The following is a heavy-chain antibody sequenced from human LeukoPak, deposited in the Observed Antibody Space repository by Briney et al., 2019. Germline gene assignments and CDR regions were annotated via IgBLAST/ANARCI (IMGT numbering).Heavy chain of an antibody. V-gene: IGHV3-64D*06. J-gene: IGHJ4*02. Sequence: GGSLRLSCSASGFVLTIYTMYWVRQAPGKGPEYVSTISGSGNGFSIYYADSVKGRFTISRDDSKSILYLQMNGLRSEDTAVYYCVKDFGRIRGTPDSWGQGTLVTVSS. CDR3: VKDFGRIRGTPDS. CDR1: GFVLTIYT. D-gene: IGHD1-26*01. CDR2: ISGSGNGFSI.